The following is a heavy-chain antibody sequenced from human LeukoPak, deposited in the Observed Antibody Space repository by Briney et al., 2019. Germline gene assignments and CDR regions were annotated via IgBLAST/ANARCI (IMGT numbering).Heavy chain of an antibody. CDR1: GLTRSHNY. CDR2: IKSETDGGTT. V-gene: IGHV3-15*01. CDR3: TRRSSAAGRQYFDY. J-gene: IGHJ4*02. D-gene: IGHD6-13*01. Sequence: GGSLRLSCAASGLTRSHNYVSWVRQAPGKGLEWVGRIKSETDGGTTDYAAPVKGTFTISRDDSENTLYLQMNSLKTEDTAVYYCTRRSSAAGRQYFDYWGQGTLVTVSS.